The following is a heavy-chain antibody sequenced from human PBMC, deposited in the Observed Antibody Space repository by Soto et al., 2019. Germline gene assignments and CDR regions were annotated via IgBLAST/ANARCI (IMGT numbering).Heavy chain of an antibody. D-gene: IGHD6-19*01. CDR1: GFTFSRYG. J-gene: IGHJ3*02. Sequence: QVQLVESGGGVVQPGRSLRLSCAASGFTFSRYGIHWVRQPPGKGLEWVAVIWYDGSKKFYAESVKGRFTVSRDISKNRVFMQVNRLTVDGTAEDYCARDVRDEAGNAFDIWGLGTTVTVSS. CDR3: ARDVRDEAGNAFDI. CDR2: IWYDGSKK. V-gene: IGHV3-33*01.